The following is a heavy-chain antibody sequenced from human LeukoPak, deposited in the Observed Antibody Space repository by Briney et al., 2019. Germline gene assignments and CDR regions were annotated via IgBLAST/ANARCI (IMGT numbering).Heavy chain of an antibody. V-gene: IGHV4-59*01. CDR2: IYYSGST. Sequence: PSETLSLTCTVSGGSISSYYWSWIRQPPGKGLEWIGYIYYSGSTNYNPSLKSRVTISVDTSKNQFSLKLSSVTAADTAAYYCARVYYSSGYDYWYFDLWGRGTLVTVSS. CDR1: GGSISSYY. J-gene: IGHJ2*01. D-gene: IGHD6-25*01. CDR3: ARVYYSSGYDYWYFDL.